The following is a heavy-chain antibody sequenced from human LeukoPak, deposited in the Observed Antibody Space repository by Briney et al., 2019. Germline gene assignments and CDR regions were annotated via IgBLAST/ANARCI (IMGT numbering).Heavy chain of an antibody. Sequence: PSQTLSLTCAISGNSVSSNSAAWNWIRQSPSRGLEWLGRTYYRSKWYNDYAVSVESRITINPDTSKNQFSLKLTSVTAADTAVYYCAKQTGSGLFILPGGQGTLVTVSS. V-gene: IGHV6-1*01. CDR2: TYYRSKWYN. J-gene: IGHJ4*02. D-gene: IGHD3/OR15-3a*01. CDR3: AKQTGSGLFILP. CDR1: GNSVSSNSAA.